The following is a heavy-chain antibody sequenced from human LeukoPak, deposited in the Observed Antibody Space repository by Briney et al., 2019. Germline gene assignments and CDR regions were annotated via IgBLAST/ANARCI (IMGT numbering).Heavy chain of an antibody. J-gene: IGHJ4*02. CDR3: AKDQKLEPFHY. CDR2: INSDGSST. D-gene: IGHD1-14*01. Sequence: PGGSLRLSCAASGFTFSSYWMHWVRQAPGKGLVWVSRINSDGSSTSYADSVKGRFTISRDNSKNALYLQMNSLRTEDTAIYYCAKDQKLEPFHYWGQGTLVTVSS. CDR1: GFTFSSYW. V-gene: IGHV3-74*01.